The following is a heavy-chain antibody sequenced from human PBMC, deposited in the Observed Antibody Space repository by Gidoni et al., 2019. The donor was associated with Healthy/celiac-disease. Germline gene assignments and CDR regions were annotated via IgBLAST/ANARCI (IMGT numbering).Heavy chain of an antibody. J-gene: IGHJ4*02. CDR3: AKERYYYDSSGYYRGYFDY. Sequence: EVQLVESGGGLVQPGRSLRLSCAASGFTFDDYAMHWVRQAPGKGLEWVSGISWNSGSIGYADSVKGRFTISRDNAKNSLYLQMNSLRAEDTALYYCAKERYYYDSSGYYRGYFDYWGQGTLVTVSS. D-gene: IGHD3-22*01. CDR2: ISWNSGSI. V-gene: IGHV3-9*01. CDR1: GFTFDDYA.